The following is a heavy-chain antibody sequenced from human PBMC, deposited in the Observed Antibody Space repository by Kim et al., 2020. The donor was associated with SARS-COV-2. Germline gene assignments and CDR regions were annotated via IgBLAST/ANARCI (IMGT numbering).Heavy chain of an antibody. CDR1: GFTFSSYA. J-gene: IGHJ4*02. V-gene: IGHV3-30-3*01. CDR2: ISYDGSNK. D-gene: IGHD2-2*01. CDR3: AREGGNQVPPIYYFDY. Sequence: GGSLRLSCAASGFTFSSYAMHWVRQAPGKGLEWVAVISYDGSNKYYAASVKGRFTISRDNSKNTLYLQMNSLRAEDTAVYYCAREGGNQVPPIYYFDYWGQGTLVTVSS.